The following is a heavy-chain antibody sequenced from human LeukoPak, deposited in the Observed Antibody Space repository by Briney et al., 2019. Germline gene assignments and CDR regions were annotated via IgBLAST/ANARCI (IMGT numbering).Heavy chain of an antibody. CDR3: ARIHLGPMVRGVILNWFDP. CDR2: IFSNDEK. D-gene: IGHD3-10*01. V-gene: IGHV2-26*01. Sequence: SGPTLVKPTETLTLTCTVSGFSFRNARMGVSWIRQPPGKALEWLAHIFSNDEKSYSTSLKSRLTISKDTSKSQVVLTMTNMDPVDTATYHCARIHLGPMVRGVILNWFDPWGQGTLVTVSS. CDR1: GFSFRNARMG. J-gene: IGHJ5*02.